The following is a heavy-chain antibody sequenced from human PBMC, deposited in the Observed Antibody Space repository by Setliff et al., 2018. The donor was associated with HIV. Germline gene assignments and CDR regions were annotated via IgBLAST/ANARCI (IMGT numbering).Heavy chain of an antibody. D-gene: IGHD3-3*01. Sequence: SETLSLTCTVSGGFIGTYYWSWIRQSPGKGLEWIGSVYYTGSTNYNPSLESRVTMSVDTSKNQFSLRLMSLTDADTAIYYCARGRVALNGVAAGHHYMDVWGKGNTGTVSS. V-gene: IGHV4-59*13. CDR2: VYYTGST. CDR1: GGFIGTYY. CDR3: ARGRVALNGVAAGHHYMDV. J-gene: IGHJ6*03.